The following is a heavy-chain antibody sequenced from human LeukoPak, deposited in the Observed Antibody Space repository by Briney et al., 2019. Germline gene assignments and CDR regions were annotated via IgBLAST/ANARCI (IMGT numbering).Heavy chain of an antibody. Sequence: SETLSLTCTVSGGSISSSSYYWGWIRPPPGKGLEWIGSIYYSGSTYYNPSLKSRVTISVDTSKNQFSLKLSSVTAADTAVYYCARLGGYCSGGSCYSFFDYWGQGTLVTVSS. J-gene: IGHJ4*02. CDR2: IYYSGST. D-gene: IGHD2-15*01. CDR1: GGSISSSSYY. V-gene: IGHV4-39*01. CDR3: ARLGGYCSGGSCYSFFDY.